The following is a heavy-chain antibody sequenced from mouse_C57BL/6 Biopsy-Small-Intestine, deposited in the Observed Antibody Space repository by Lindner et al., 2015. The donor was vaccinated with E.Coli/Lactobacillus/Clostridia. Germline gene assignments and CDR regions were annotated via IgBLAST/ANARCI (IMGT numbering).Heavy chain of an antibody. CDR3: VRLAGTWYFDX. Sequence: VQLQESGGGLVQPKGSLKLSCAASGFSFNTYAMNWVRQAPGKGLEWVARIRSKSNNYATYYADSVKDRFTISRDDSESMLYLQMNNLKTEDTAMYYCVRLAGTWYFDXVGHRDHGHRLL. CDR2: IRSKSNNYAT. V-gene: IGHV10-1*01. J-gene: IGHJ1*03. D-gene: IGHD4-1*01. CDR1: GFSFNTYA.